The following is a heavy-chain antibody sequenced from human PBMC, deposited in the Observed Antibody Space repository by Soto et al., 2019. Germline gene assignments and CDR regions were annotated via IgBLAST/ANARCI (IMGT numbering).Heavy chain of an antibody. D-gene: IGHD5-12*01. CDR3: TRGRSKRGGSSPVFDY. J-gene: IGHJ4*02. Sequence: EVQLVESGGGLVQPGGSLRLSCAASGFTFSNYAMHWVRQAPGKGLEYVSAISGNGGNTYDANSVRGRFTISRDNSKKTLYLQMGSLRAEDMAVYYCTRGRSKRGGSSPVFDYWGQGTIVTVSS. CDR1: GFTFSNYA. V-gene: IGHV3-64*01. CDR2: ISGNGGNT.